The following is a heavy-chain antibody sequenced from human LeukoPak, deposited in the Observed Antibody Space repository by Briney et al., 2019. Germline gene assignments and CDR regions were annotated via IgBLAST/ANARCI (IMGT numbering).Heavy chain of an antibody. CDR1: GFTFSDYY. D-gene: IGHD3-10*01. Sequence: GGSLRLSCAASGFTFSDYYMSWIRQAPGKGLEWVSYISSSGSTIYYADSVKGRFTISRDNAKNSLYLQMNSLRAEDTAVYYCAKDSGDIWFGELTGGSDYWGQGTVVTVSS. CDR2: ISSSGSTI. V-gene: IGHV3-11*01. J-gene: IGHJ4*02. CDR3: AKDSGDIWFGELTGGSDY.